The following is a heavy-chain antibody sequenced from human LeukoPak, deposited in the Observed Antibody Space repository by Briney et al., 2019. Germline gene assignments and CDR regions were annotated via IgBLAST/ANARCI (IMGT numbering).Heavy chain of an antibody. CDR1: GGSISSGGYS. D-gene: IGHD3-22*01. CDR2: TYHSGST. Sequence: SETLSLTCAVSGGSISSGGYSWSWIRQPPGKGLEWIGYTYHSGSTYYNPSLKSRVTISVDRSKNQFSLKLSSVTAADTAVYYCARGIRSGYYYDHWYFDLWGRGTLVTVSS. CDR3: ARGIRSGYYYDHWYFDL. J-gene: IGHJ2*01. V-gene: IGHV4-30-2*01.